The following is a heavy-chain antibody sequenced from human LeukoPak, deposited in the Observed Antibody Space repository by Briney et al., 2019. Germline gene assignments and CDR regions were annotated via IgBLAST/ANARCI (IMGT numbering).Heavy chain of an antibody. CDR2: ISSSSSYI. CDR1: GFTFSSYA. CDR3: AKDHGATHGDAFDI. V-gene: IGHV3-21*01. D-gene: IGHD1-26*01. J-gene: IGHJ3*02. Sequence: GGSLRLSCAASGFTFSSYAMSWVRQAPGKGLEWVSSISSSSSYIYYADSVKGRFTISRDNAKNSLYLQMNSLRAEDTAVYYCAKDHGATHGDAFDIWGQGTMVTVSS.